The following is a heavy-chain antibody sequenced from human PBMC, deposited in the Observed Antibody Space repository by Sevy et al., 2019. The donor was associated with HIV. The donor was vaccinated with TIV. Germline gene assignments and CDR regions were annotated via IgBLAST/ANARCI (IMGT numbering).Heavy chain of an antibody. CDR1: GFTFSNFW. D-gene: IGHD3-9*01. J-gene: IGHJ4*02. CDR3: AGQERYIDR. CDR2: ISNDGRRA. V-gene: IGHV3-74*01. Sequence: GGSLRLSCAASGFTFSNFWMHWVRQAPGKGRVWLSRISNDGRRASYADSLKGRFTISRDNAKNTAYLQINRLRAEDTAICYCAGQERYIDRWGQGILVTVSS.